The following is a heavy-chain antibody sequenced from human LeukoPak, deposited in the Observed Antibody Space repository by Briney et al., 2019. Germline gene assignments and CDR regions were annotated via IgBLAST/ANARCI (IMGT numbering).Heavy chain of an antibody. D-gene: IGHD3-22*01. CDR2: IYPGDSDT. Sequence: GESLKISCKGSGYSFTTYWIGWVRQMLGKGLEWMGIIYPGDSDTRYSPSFQGQVTISADKSISTAYLQWSSLKTSDTATYYCARLLNYDDLDYWGQGTLVTVSS. CDR3: ARLLNYDDLDY. J-gene: IGHJ4*02. CDR1: GYSFTTYW. V-gene: IGHV5-51*01.